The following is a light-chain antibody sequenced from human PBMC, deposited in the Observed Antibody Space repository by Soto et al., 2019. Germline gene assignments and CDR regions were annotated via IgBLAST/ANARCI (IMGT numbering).Light chain of an antibody. CDR2: DAS. V-gene: IGKV1-5*01. CDR3: QQYNSYRGT. Sequence: DIQMTQSPSTLSASVGDRVTITCRASQSISSWLAWYQQKPGKAPKLLIYDASSLESGVPSRFSGSGSGTEFTLTISSLQPDDFATYYCQQYNSYRGTLGQGTKV. CDR1: QSISSW. J-gene: IGKJ1*01.